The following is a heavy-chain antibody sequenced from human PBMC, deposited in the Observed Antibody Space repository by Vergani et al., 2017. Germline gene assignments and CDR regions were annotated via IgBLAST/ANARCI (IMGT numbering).Heavy chain of an antibody. CDR2: IRYDGSNK. V-gene: IGHV3-30*02. Sequence: QVQLVESGGGVVQPGGSLRLSCAASGFTFSSYGMHWFRQAPGKGLEWVAFIRYDGSNKYYADSVKGRFTISRDNSKNTLYLQMNSLRAEDTAVYYCAKDGPSSGWYLRKDYYYYGMDVWGQGTTVTVSS. D-gene: IGHD6-19*01. CDR1: GFTFSSYG. J-gene: IGHJ6*02. CDR3: AKDGPSSGWYLRKDYYYYGMDV.